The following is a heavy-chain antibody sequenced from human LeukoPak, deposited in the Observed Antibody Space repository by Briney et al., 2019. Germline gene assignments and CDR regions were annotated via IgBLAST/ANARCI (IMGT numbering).Heavy chain of an antibody. D-gene: IGHD3-9*01. CDR1: GGSISSSNW. Sequence: SETLSLTRAVSGGSISSSNWWSWVRQPPGKGLEWIGEIYHSGSTNYNPSLKSRVTMSVDTSKNQFSLKLNSVTAADTAVYYCARDYDVLTAYPPTQLFDPWGQGTLVTVSS. CDR3: ARDYDVLTAYPPTQLFDP. J-gene: IGHJ5*02. CDR2: IYHSGST. V-gene: IGHV4-4*02.